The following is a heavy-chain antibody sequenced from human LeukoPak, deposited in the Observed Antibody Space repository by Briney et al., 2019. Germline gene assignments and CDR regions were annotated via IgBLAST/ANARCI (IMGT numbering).Heavy chain of an antibody. Sequence: SETLSVTCTVSGYSISSGYYWGWIRQPPGKGLEWIGSIYHSGSTYYNPSLKSRVTISVDTSKNQFSLKLSSVTAADTAVYYCARHIPEGSYDSSGYRGVFDYWGQGTLVTVSS. D-gene: IGHD3-22*01. CDR2: IYHSGST. J-gene: IGHJ4*02. CDR3: ARHIPEGSYDSSGYRGVFDY. CDR1: GYSISSGYY. V-gene: IGHV4-38-2*02.